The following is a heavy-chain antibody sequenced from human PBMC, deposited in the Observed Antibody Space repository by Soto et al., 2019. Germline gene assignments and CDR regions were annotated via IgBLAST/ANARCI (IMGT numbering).Heavy chain of an antibody. CDR2: ISYDGSNK. V-gene: IGHV3-30*18. CDR1: GFTFSSYG. CDR3: AKGRFGVVIIPFPPYDY. D-gene: IGHD3-3*01. Sequence: PGGSLRLSCAASGFTFSSYGMHWVRQAPGKGLEWVAVISYDGSNKYYADSVKGRFTISRDNSKNTLYLQMNSLRVEDTAVYYCAKGRFGVVIIPFPPYDYWGQGALVTVSS. J-gene: IGHJ4*02.